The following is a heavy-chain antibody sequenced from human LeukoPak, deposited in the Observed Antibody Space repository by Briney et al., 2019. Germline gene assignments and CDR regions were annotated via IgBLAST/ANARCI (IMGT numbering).Heavy chain of an antibody. Sequence: SSETLSLTCTVSGGSISSYYWSWIRQPPGKGLEWIGYIYYSGSTNYNPSLKSRVTISVDTSKNQFSLKLSSVTAADTAVYYCARENDILTGYYFAFDIWGQGTMVTLSS. CDR1: GGSISSYY. CDR2: IYYSGST. V-gene: IGHV4-59*01. D-gene: IGHD3-9*01. J-gene: IGHJ3*02. CDR3: ARENDILTGYYFAFDI.